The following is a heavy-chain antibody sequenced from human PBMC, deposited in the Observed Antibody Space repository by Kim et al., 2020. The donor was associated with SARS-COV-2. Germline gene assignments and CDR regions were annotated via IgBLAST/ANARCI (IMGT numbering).Heavy chain of an antibody. J-gene: IGHJ6*02. CDR2: INPNSGGT. Sequence: ASVKVSCKASGYTFTGYYMHWVRQAPGQGLEWMGRINPNSGGTNYAQKFQGRVTMTRDTSISTAYMELSRLRSDDTAVYYCACEGGYYYYGMDVWGQGTTVTVSS. D-gene: IGHD1-26*01. CDR1: GYTFTGYY. V-gene: IGHV1-2*06. CDR3: ACEGGYYYYGMDV.